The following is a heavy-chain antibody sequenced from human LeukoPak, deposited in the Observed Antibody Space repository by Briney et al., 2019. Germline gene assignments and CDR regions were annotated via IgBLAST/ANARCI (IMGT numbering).Heavy chain of an antibody. Sequence: ASVTVSCTASGYTYTIKYLHWVRQAPGQGLEWMGWITPNSGGTNYAQKFQGRVTMTRDTSITTAYMELSSLTSDDTAVYFCASDTGLYLPHLWGEGPRVRVSS. CDR2: ITPNSGGT. J-gene: IGHJ1*01. D-gene: IGHD2-2*02. V-gene: IGHV1-2*02. CDR1: GYTYTIKY. CDR3: ASDTGLYLPHL.